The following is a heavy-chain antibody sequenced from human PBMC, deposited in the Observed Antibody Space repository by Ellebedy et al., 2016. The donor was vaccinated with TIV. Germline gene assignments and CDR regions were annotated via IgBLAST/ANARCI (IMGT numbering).Heavy chain of an antibody. Sequence: SETLSLXXAVYGGSFSGYYWSWIRQPPGKGLEWIGEINHSGSTNYNPSLKSRVTISVDTSKNQFSLKLSSVTAADTAVYYCARNGAYQLLEPYFDYWGQGTLVTVSS. V-gene: IGHV4-34*01. CDR3: ARNGAYQLLEPYFDY. D-gene: IGHD2-2*01. CDR2: INHSGST. J-gene: IGHJ4*02. CDR1: GGSFSGYY.